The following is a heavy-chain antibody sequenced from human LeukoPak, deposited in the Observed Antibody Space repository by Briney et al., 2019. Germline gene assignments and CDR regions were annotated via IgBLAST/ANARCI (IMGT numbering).Heavy chain of an antibody. V-gene: IGHV3-23*01. CDR2: ISGSGSST. J-gene: IGHJ3*02. D-gene: IGHD6-13*01. CDR3: ARSLSRDDAFDI. CDR1: GFTFSSYA. Sequence: GGSLRLSCAASGFTFSSYAMTWVRQAPGEGLQWVSGISGSGSSTYYADSVRGRFTISRDNSKNTLYLQMNSLRAEDTAVYYCARSLSRDDAFDIWGQGTMVTVSS.